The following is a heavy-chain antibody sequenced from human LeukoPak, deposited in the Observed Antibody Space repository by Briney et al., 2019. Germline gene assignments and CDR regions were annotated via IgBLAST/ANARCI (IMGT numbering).Heavy chain of an antibody. CDR2: TYAGGST. D-gene: IGHD5-18*01. V-gene: IGHV3-53*01. J-gene: IGHJ4*02. Sequence: GGSLRLSCAASGFTVSSSYMSWVRQAPGKGLEWVSVTYAGGSTYYADSVKGRFTNSRDNSKNTLYLQLNSLRAEDTAVYYCAKKRGYNYGYDYWGQGTLVTVSS. CDR1: GFTVSSSY. CDR3: AKKRGYNYGYDY.